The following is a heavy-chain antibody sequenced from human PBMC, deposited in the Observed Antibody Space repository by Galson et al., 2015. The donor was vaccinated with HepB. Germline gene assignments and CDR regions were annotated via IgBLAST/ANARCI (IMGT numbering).Heavy chain of an antibody. V-gene: IGHV1-69*13. CDR3: VRDSRPVYGAPRPPWYFDL. CDR2: IIPLFGTA. D-gene: IGHD4-17*01. Sequence: SVKVSCKASGGTFSSYAITWVRQAPGQGLEWMGGIIPLFGTANYAQKFQGRVTITADESTSTAYMELSSLRSEDTAVYYCVRDSRPVYGAPRPPWYFDLWGRGTLVTVSS. J-gene: IGHJ2*01. CDR1: GGTFSSYA.